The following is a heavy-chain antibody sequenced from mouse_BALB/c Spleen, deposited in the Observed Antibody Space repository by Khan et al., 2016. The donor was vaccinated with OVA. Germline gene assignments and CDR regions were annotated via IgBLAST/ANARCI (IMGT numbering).Heavy chain of an antibody. CDR3: ARGYDFFAY. Sequence: VQLKESGPDLVKPGASVKISCKASGYSFTVYYMSWVKQSHGKSLEWIGRVNPNSGNTNYNQEFKGKAILTVDKSSNTAYMELRSLTSEDSAVYYCARGYDFFAYCGQGTLVTVSA. CDR1: GYSFTVYY. J-gene: IGHJ3*01. CDR2: VNPNSGNT. V-gene: IGHV1-26*01. D-gene: IGHD2-14*01.